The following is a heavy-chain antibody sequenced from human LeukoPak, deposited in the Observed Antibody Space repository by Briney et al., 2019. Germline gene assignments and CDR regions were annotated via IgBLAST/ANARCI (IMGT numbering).Heavy chain of an antibody. V-gene: IGHV4-38-2*02. D-gene: IGHD3-22*01. CDR3: ARGFRDSSGYYPNWFDP. CDR1: DYSITRGYY. J-gene: IGHJ5*02. CDR2: FYYSGST. Sequence: PSETLSLTCTVSDYSITRGYYWGWIRQAPGKGLEWIGSFYYSGSTYYNPSLKSRVTISVDTSKNQFSLKLNSVTAADTAVYYCARGFRDSSGYYPNWFDPWGQGTLVTVSS.